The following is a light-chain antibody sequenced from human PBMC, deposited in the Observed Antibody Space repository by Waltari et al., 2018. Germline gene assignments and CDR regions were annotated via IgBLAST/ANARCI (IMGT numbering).Light chain of an antibody. CDR2: DVS. Sequence: QSALTQPASVSGSPGQSITISCTGTSSDVGDYNYVSWYQRHPGKAPKLIIFDVSNRPSGVSNRFSGSKSGDPASLTISGLQAEDEADYYCSSYTSSSTYVVFGGGTKLTVL. V-gene: IGLV2-14*03. CDR1: SSDVGDYNY. CDR3: SSYTSSSTYVV. J-gene: IGLJ2*01.